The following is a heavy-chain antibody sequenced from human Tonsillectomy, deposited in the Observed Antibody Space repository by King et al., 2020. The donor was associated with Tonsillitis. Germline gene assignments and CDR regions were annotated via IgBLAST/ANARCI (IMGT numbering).Heavy chain of an antibody. Sequence: VQLVESGAEVKKPGESLKISCKGSGYNFNKSWIAWVRQLPGKGLEFMGIIYPGDSDTRYSPSFLGQVTMSVDKSISTAYLQWSGLKASDTAMYYCARRLAYPYLDYWGQGTLVTVSS. CDR3: ARRLAYPYLDY. CDR1: GYNFNKSW. V-gene: IGHV5-51*01. CDR2: IYPGDSDT. D-gene: IGHD2-2*01. J-gene: IGHJ4*02.